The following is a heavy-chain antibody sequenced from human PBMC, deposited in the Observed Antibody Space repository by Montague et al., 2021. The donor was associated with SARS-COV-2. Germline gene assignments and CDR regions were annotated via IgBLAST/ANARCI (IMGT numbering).Heavy chain of an antibody. V-gene: IGHV4-59*08. J-gene: IGHJ4*02. Sequence: SETLSLTCTVSGGSISSYYWSWIRQPPGKGLEWIGYIYYGGRTNYKPSXXGRVTISVDTSKNQFSLKLSSVTAADTAVYYCARQSGRLWGIAVAGAFDYWGQGTLVTVSS. D-gene: IGHD6-19*01. CDR3: ARQSGRLWGIAVAGAFDY. CDR2: IYYGGRT. CDR1: GGSISSYY.